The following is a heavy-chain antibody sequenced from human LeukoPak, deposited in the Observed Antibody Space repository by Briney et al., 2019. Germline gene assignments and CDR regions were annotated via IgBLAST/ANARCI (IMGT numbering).Heavy chain of an antibody. Sequence: SATLSLTCAVYGGSFSGYYWSWIRQPPGKGLEWIGEINHSGSTNYNPSLKSRVTISVDTSKNQFSLKLSSVTAADTAVYYCARGIRKGIAAAGYWGQGTLVTVSS. CDR2: INHSGST. J-gene: IGHJ4*02. V-gene: IGHV4-34*01. D-gene: IGHD6-13*01. CDR1: GGSFSGYY. CDR3: ARGIRKGIAAAGY.